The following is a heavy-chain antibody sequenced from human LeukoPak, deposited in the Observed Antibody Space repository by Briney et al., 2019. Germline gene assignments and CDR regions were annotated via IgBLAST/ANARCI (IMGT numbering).Heavy chain of an antibody. CDR3: AKGGGSSSWYPNYFDY. J-gene: IGHJ4*02. CDR1: GFTVSTYD. CDR2: ISGSGGST. D-gene: IGHD6-13*01. V-gene: IGHV3-23*01. Sequence: GGSLRLSCAASGFTVSTYDIHWVRQVPGKGLEWVSAISGSGGSTYYADSVKGRFTISRDNSKNTLYLQMNSLRAEDTAVYYCAKGGGSSSWYPNYFDYWGQGTLVTVSS.